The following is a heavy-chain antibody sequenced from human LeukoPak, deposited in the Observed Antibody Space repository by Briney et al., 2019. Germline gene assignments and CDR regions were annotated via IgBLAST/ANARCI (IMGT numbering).Heavy chain of an antibody. Sequence: PGGSLRLSCAASGFTFSSHGMHWVRQAPGKGLEWVAVISYDANNKYYADSVKGRFTISRDNSKNTLYLQMNSLRAEDTAVYYCARSNSYGYVRTMDVWGQGTTVTVSS. CDR2: ISYDANNK. D-gene: IGHD5-18*01. J-gene: IGHJ6*02. CDR1: GFTFSSHG. CDR3: ARSNSYGYVRTMDV. V-gene: IGHV3-30*03.